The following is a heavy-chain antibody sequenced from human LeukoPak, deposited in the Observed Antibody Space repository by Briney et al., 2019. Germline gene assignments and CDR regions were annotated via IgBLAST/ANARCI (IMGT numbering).Heavy chain of an antibody. D-gene: IGHD3-22*01. CDR2: FDPEDGET. V-gene: IGHV1-24*01. Sequence: ASVKVSCTVSGYTLTELSMHWVRQAPGKGLEWMGGFDPEDGETIYAQKFQGRVTMTEDTSTDTAYMELSSLRSEDTAVYYCATDGPYYYDSSGYLFDYWGQGILVTVSS. CDR1: GYTLTELS. CDR3: ATDGPYYYDSSGYLFDY. J-gene: IGHJ4*02.